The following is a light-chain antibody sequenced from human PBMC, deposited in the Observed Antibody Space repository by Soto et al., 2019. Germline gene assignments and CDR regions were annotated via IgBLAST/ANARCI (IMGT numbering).Light chain of an antibody. CDR1: QSISSY. CDR3: LQSYSAPQT. CDR2: AAS. V-gene: IGKV1-39*01. Sequence: DIQMTQSPSSLSASVGDRVTITCRASQSISSYLNWYQQKPGKAPKLLIYAASSLQSGVPSRFSGSGSGTDFTLTISSLQPEDFAIYYCLQSYSAPQTFGQGTKVEIK. J-gene: IGKJ1*01.